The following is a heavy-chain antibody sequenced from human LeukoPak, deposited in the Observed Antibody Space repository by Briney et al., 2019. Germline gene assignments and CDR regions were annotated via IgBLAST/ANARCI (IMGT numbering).Heavy chain of an antibody. V-gene: IGHV1-18*01. J-gene: IGHJ5*02. CDR3: ARGGVYCSGGSCPTNWFDP. CDR2: ISAYNGNT. CDR1: GYTFTSYG. D-gene: IGHD2-15*01. Sequence: ASVKVSCKASGYTFTSYGISWVRQAPGQGLEWMGWISAYNGNTNYAQKLQGRVTMTTDTSTSTAYMELRSPRSDDTAVYYCARGGVYCSGGSCPTNWFDPWGQGTLVTVSS.